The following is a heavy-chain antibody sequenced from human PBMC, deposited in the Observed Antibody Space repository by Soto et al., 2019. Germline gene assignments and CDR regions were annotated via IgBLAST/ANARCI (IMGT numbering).Heavy chain of an antibody. Sequence: EVQVLESGGGLVQPGGSLRLSCAVSGFTFSGYAMSWVRQAPGKGLEWVSSISDSGGSTYYADSVKGQFTISRDNSKNTLYLQMNSLRADDTAVYYCARGSLAPDSWGQGTLVTVSS. D-gene: IGHD6-6*01. J-gene: IGHJ5*01. CDR3: ARGSLAPDS. V-gene: IGHV3-23*01. CDR1: GFTFSGYA. CDR2: ISDSGGST.